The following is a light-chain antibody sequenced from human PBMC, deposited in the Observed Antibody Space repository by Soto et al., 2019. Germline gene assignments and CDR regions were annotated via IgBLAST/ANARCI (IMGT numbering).Light chain of an antibody. CDR1: SSDIGNYKY. Sequence: QSALTQPASVSGSPGQSITISCTGTSSDIGNYKYVSWYQQNPGKAPKLMIYDVSNRPSGVSNRFSGSKSGNTASLTISGLQAEDEADYYCSSYTSSSTLVFGGGTKVTV. CDR3: SSYTSSSTLV. J-gene: IGLJ2*01. V-gene: IGLV2-14*01. CDR2: DVS.